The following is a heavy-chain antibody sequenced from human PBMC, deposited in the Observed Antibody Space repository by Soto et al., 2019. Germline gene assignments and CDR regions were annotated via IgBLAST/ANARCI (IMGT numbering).Heavy chain of an antibody. CDR2: IIPIFGTA. CDR3: ATMLGYCTNGVCYPFDY. D-gene: IGHD2-8*01. Sequence: GASVKVSCKASGGTFSSYAISWVRQAPGQGLEWMGGIIPIFGTANYAQKFQGRVTITADESTSTAYMELSSLRSEDTAVYYCATMLGYCTNGVCYPFDYRGQGTLVTVSS. V-gene: IGHV1-69*13. CDR1: GGTFSSYA. J-gene: IGHJ4*02.